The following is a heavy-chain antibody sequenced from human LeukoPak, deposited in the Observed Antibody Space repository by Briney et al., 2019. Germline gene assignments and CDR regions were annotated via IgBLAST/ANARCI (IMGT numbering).Heavy chain of an antibody. CDR3: ARVWWFGEFAFDY. CDR1: GYSISSGFY. J-gene: IGHJ4*02. CDR2: IYHSGST. Sequence: MPSETLSLTCTVSGYSISSGFYWGWIRQPPGKRLEWIGSIYHSGSTHYNPSLKSRVTISVDTSKNQFSLKLSSVTAADTAVYYCARVWWFGEFAFDYWGQGTLVTVSS. D-gene: IGHD3-10*01. V-gene: IGHV4-38-2*02.